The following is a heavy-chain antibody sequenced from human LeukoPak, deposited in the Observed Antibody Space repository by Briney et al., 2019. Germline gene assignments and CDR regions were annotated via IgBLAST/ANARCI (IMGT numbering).Heavy chain of an antibody. CDR1: GASLSDYY. J-gene: IGHJ4*02. D-gene: IGHD3-3*01. V-gene: IGHV4-59*01. CDR3: ATLGGIFGTEE. CDR2: FYNSVST. Sequence: SETLSLTCTVSGASLSDYYWSWIRQPPGKGLEWIGYFYNSVSTKYNPSLKSRVTISVDTSKNQFSLKVNSVTAADTAIYYCATLGGIFGTEEWGQGTLVSVSS.